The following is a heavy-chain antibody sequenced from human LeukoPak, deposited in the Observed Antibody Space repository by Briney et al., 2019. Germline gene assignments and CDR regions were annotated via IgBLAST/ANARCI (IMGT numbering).Heavy chain of an antibody. CDR3: ARHVSHHDAFDI. J-gene: IGHJ3*02. Sequence: SVKVSCKASGGTFSSYAISWVRQAPGQGLEWMGRIIPILGIANYAQKFQGRVTITADKSTSTAYMELSSLRSEDTAMYYCARHVSHHDAFDIWGQGTMVTVSS. V-gene: IGHV1-69*04. CDR2: IIPILGIA. CDR1: GGTFSSYA.